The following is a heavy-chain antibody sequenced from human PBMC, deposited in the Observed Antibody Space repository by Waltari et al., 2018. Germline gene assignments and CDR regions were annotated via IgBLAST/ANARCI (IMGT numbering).Heavy chain of an antibody. D-gene: IGHD2-21*01. V-gene: IGHV3-49*04. Sequence: EVQLVESGGGLVQPGRSLRLSCTASGFTFGDYAMSWVRQAPGKGLEWVGFIRSKAYGGTTEYAASVKGRFTSSRDDAKSTADLQMNSLKTEYTAVYYCTRDGREDAYCGGDCYPGWGQGTLVTVSS. CDR3: TRDGREDAYCGGDCYPG. CDR2: IRSKAYGGTT. CDR1: GFTFGDYA. J-gene: IGHJ4*02.